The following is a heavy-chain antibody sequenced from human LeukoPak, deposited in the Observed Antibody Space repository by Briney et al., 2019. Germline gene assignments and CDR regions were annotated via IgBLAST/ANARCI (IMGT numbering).Heavy chain of an antibody. D-gene: IGHD1-26*01. V-gene: IGHV3-30-3*01. Sequence: GGSLRLSCAASGFTFSSYAMHWVRQAPGKGLEWVAVISYDGSNKYYADSVKGRFTISRDNSKNTLYLQMNSLRAEDTAVYYCARGGVGAKRVRWFDPWGQGTLVTVSS. CDR2: ISYDGSNK. CDR1: GFTFSSYA. CDR3: ARGGVGAKRVRWFDP. J-gene: IGHJ5*02.